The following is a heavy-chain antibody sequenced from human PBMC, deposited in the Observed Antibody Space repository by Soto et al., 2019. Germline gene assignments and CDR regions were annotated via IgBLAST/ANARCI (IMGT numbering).Heavy chain of an antibody. CDR3: ARPEGYGSGSYYDS. D-gene: IGHD3-10*01. J-gene: IGHJ4*02. Sequence: QVQLVQSGAEVKKPGASVKVSCKASGYPFTTYHLHWVRQAPGQGLEWMGIVYVTGTGTRSAQKFQGRLPMTRDRSTSTVYMELSSLRSEDTAVYYCARPEGYGSGSYYDSWGQGTLVTVSS. V-gene: IGHV1-46*01. CDR2: VYVTGTGT. CDR1: GYPFTTYH.